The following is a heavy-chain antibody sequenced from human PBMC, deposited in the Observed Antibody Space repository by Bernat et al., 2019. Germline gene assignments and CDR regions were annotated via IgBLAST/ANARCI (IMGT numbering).Heavy chain of an antibody. CDR1: GFTFSSYW. J-gene: IGHJ3*02. CDR2: IKQDGSEK. Sequence: EVQLVESGGGLVQPGGSLRPSCAASGFTFSSYWMSWVRQAPGKGLEWVANIKQDGSEKYYVDGVRCRYTISRDNANNKLYLPMNSLRAEDTAVCYCTMDATRWVGGFRGAFAIWGQGTMVTVSS. V-gene: IGHV3-7*04. CDR3: TMDATRWVGGFRGAFAI. D-gene: IGHD4-23*01.